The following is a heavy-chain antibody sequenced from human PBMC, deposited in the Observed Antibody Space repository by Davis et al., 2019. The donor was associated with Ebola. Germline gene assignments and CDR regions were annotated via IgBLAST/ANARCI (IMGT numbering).Heavy chain of an antibody. CDR2: VILKSGDT. CDR3: ARGHNYAHEY. Sequence: ASVKVSCKASGYTFTDYNIHWMRQAPGQGLEWLGRVILKSGDTNYAQKFQGRVTMTRDKSISTVYMELSSLRYDDTADYYCARGHNYAHEYWGQGTLVTVSS. CDR1: GYTFTDYN. J-gene: IGHJ4*02. D-gene: IGHD4-11*01. V-gene: IGHV1-2*06.